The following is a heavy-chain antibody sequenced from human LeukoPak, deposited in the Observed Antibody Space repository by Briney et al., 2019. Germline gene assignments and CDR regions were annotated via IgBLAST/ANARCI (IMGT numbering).Heavy chain of an antibody. J-gene: IGHJ3*02. V-gene: IGHV4-34*01. D-gene: IGHD2-2*01. Sequence: SETLSLTCAVYGGSFSGYYWSWIRQPPGKGLEWIGEINHSGSTSYNPSLKSRVTISVDTSKNQFSLKLISVTAADTAVYYCARGLYAGYCSSTSCRIYAFDIWGQGTMVTVSS. CDR3: ARGLYAGYCSSTSCRIYAFDI. CDR2: INHSGST. CDR1: GGSFSGYY.